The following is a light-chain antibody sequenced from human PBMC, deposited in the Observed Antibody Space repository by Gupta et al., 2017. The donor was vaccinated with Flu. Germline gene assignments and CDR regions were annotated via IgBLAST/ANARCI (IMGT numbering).Light chain of an antibody. J-gene: IGLJ1*01. CDR2: DVN. V-gene: IGLV2-14*03. Sequence: ITISSTGTSSDVGGDNYVSWYQQHPGKAPKLMIYDVNYRPSGVSSRFSGSKSGNTASLTIXGXQAEDEXDYYCSSYTTSSTLDVFGTGTKVTVL. CDR3: SSYTTSSTLDV. CDR1: SSDVGGDNY.